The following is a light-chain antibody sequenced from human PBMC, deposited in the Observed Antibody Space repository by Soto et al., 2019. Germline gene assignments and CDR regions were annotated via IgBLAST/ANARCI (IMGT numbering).Light chain of an antibody. J-gene: IGKJ5*01. CDR2: GAS. Sequence: EIVLTQSPGTLSLSPGERATLSCRASQSVSSSYLAWYQQKPGQAPRLLIYGASSRATGIPDRFSGSGSGTAFTLPISRLEPEDFAVYYWQQYGSSPLTFGQGTRLEIK. CDR3: QQYGSSPLT. V-gene: IGKV3-20*01. CDR1: QSVSSSY.